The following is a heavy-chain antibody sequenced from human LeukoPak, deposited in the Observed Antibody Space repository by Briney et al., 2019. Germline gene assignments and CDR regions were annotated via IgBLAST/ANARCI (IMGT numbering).Heavy chain of an antibody. D-gene: IGHD3-9*01. CDR3: ARQYYDILTGPPPPDY. J-gene: IGHJ4*02. Sequence: GESLQISCKGSGYSFTSYWIGWVRQMPGKGLEWMGIIYPGDSDTRYSPSFQGQVTISADKSISTAYLQWSSLKASDTAMYSCARQYYDILTGPPPPDYGGQGPLVTISS. CDR1: GYSFTSYW. V-gene: IGHV5-51*01. CDR2: IYPGDSDT.